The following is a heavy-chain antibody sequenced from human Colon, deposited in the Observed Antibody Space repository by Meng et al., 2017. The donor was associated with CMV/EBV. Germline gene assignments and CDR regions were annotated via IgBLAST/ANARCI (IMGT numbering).Heavy chain of an antibody. Sequence: GGSLRLSCAASGFSVSDNEMSWVRQAPGRGLEWISIIHPDGNTFYADSVKGRFTVSRDNSKNTVFFQMNSLRSDDTAVYYCARDPEDIVASYYYYAMDVWGQGTTVTVSS. V-gene: IGHV3-53*05. CDR3: ARDPEDIVASYYYYAMDV. D-gene: IGHD2-15*01. J-gene: IGHJ6*02. CDR1: GFSVSDNE. CDR2: IHPDGNT.